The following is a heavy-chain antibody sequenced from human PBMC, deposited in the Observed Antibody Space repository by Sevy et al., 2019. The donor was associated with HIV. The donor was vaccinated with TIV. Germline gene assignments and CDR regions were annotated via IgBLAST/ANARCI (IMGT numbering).Heavy chain of an antibody. Sequence: SETLSLTCTVSGYSIIGDYYWGWIRQPPGKGLEWIVHIYHSGSTYYNPSLDCRVTPSVDTSKNQFSLRLSSVTAAGAAIYYCARVKLRGAYYYDFWGQGTLVTVSS. CDR2: IYHSGST. CDR1: GYSIIGDYY. CDR3: ARVKLRGAYYYDF. J-gene: IGHJ4*02. V-gene: IGHV4-38-2*02.